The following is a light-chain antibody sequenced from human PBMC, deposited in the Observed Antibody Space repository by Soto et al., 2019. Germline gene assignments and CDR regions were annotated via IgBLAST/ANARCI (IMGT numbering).Light chain of an antibody. V-gene: IGKV1-5*01. CDR2: DAS. CDR3: QQYNRYPIT. CDR1: QSISTW. J-gene: IGKJ5*01. Sequence: DIQMTQSPSTLSASVGDRVTITCRASQSISTWLAWYHQKPGKAPKLLIYDASSLESGVPSRFSGSGSGTEFTLTISSLQPDDFATYYCQQYNRYPITFGQGTRLEIK.